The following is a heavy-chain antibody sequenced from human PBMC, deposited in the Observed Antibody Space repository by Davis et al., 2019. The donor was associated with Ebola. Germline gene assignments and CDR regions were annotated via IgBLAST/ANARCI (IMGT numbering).Heavy chain of an antibody. D-gene: IGHD4-17*01. Sequence: GSLRLSCAASGFTFSRYWMHWVRQAPGTGLVWVSRINIDGSTTTYADSVKGRFTISRDNAKNTLYLQMNNLRAEDTAVYYCARAAYGDYWRWFESWGQGTLVTVSS. CDR3: ARAAYGDYWRWFES. J-gene: IGHJ5*01. V-gene: IGHV3-74*01. CDR1: GFTFSRYW. CDR2: INIDGSTT.